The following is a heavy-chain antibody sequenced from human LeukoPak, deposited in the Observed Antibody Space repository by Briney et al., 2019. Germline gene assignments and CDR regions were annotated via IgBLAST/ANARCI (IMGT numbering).Heavy chain of an antibody. Sequence: ASVKVSCKASGYTFTSYYMHWVRQAPGQGLEWMGIINPSGGSTSYAQKFQGRVTMTRDMSTGTVYMELSSLRSEDTAVYYCARAELRGWRAFDIWGQGTMVTVSS. D-gene: IGHD1-7*01. V-gene: IGHV1-46*01. CDR2: INPSGGST. CDR1: GYTFTSYY. J-gene: IGHJ3*02. CDR3: ARAELRGWRAFDI.